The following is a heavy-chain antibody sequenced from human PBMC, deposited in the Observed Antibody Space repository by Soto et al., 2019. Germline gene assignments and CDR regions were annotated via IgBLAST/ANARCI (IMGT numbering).Heavy chain of an antibody. CDR2: ISAYNGNT. D-gene: IGHD6-19*01. J-gene: IGHJ4*02. CDR3: ARDLAVGLVDY. CDR1: GYTFTSYG. Sequence: QVQLVQSGAEVKKPGASVKVSCKASGYTFTSYGISWVRQAPGQGLEWMGWISAYNGNTKSAQKLQGRVTMTTDTSTSTGYMELRSLRSDDTAGYYCARDLAVGLVDYWGQGTLVTVSS. V-gene: IGHV1-18*01.